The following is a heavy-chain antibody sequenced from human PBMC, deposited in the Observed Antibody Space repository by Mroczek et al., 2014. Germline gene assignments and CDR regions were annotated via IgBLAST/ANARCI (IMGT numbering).Heavy chain of an antibody. Sequence: VQLVQSGGGLVKPGGSLRLSCAASGFTFSSYSMNWVRQAPGKGLEWVSSISSSSSYIYYADSVKGRFTISRDNAKNSLYLQMNSLRAEDTAVYYCARGEQGTAMVTGHFDYWGQGTLVTVSS. V-gene: IGHV3-21*01. J-gene: IGHJ4*02. CDR2: ISSSSSYI. CDR1: GFTFSSYS. CDR3: ARGEQGTAMVTGHFDY. D-gene: IGHD5-18*01.